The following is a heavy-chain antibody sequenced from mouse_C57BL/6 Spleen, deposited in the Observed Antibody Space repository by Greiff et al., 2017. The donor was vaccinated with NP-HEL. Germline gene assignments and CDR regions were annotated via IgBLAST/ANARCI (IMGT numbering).Heavy chain of an antibody. Sequence: QVQLQQPGAELVKPGASVKLSCKASGYTFTSYWMHWVKQRPGQGLEWIGMIHPNSGSTNYNEKFKSKATLTVDKSSSTAYMQLSSLTSEDSAVYYCAIERDLYYYAMDYWGQGTSVTVSS. CDR2: IHPNSGST. V-gene: IGHV1-64*01. J-gene: IGHJ4*01. CDR3: AIERDLYYYAMDY. D-gene: IGHD3-3*01. CDR1: GYTFTSYW.